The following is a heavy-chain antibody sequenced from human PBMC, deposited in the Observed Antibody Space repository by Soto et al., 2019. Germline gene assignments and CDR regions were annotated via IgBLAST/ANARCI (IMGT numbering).Heavy chain of an antibody. CDR2: IKQDVSEK. CDR3: ARDAALDYFDY. V-gene: IGHV3-7*03. CDR1: GFTFSSYW. D-gene: IGHD5-18*01. J-gene: IGHJ4*02. Sequence: PVVSRIISCAASGFTFSSYWMSWVRQAPGKGLEWVANIKQDVSEKYYVDSVKGRFTISRDNAKNSLYLQMNSLRAEDTAVYYCARDAALDYFDYWGQGTLVTVSS.